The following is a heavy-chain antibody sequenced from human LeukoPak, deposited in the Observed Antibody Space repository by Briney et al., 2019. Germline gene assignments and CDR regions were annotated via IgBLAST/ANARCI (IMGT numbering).Heavy chain of an antibody. D-gene: IGHD5-18*01. V-gene: IGHV1-69*04. CDR2: IIPILGIA. J-gene: IGHJ1*01. CDR3: ARKGYSFGYSETSSSEYFQH. Sequence: SLKVSCKAPGGTFSSYAISWVRQAPGQGLEWMGRIIPILGIANYAHKFQGRVTITADKSTSTAYMDMSSLRSEDTAAYYCARKGYSFGYSETSSSEYFQHWGQGTLVTVSS. CDR1: GGTFSSYA.